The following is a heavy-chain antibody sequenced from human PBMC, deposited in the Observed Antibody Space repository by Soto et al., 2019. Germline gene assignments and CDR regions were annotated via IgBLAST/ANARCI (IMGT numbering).Heavy chain of an antibody. CDR1: GDSVSNNSAA. V-gene: IGHV6-1*01. J-gene: IGHJ4*02. CDR2: TYYRSKWYN. CDR3: ARHWALGPPPDY. D-gene: IGHD3-16*01. Sequence: SQTLSLTCAISGDSVSNNSAAWNWIRQSPSRGLEWLGRTYYRSKWYNDYAVSMKSRIIINPDTSKNQFSLKLSSVTAADTAVYYCARHWALGPPPDYWGQGTLVTVSS.